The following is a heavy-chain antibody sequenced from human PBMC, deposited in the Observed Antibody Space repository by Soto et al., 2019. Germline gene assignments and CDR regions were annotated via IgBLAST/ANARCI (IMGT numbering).Heavy chain of an antibody. J-gene: IGHJ6*02. D-gene: IGHD3-10*01. V-gene: IGHV4-39*01. Sequence: SETLSLTCTXXXGSISSSSYYWGWIRQPPGKGLEWIGSIYYSGSTYYNPSLKSRVTISVDTSKNQFSLKLSSVTVADTAVYYCASRVSGSYYYYYYIMDVCAQGTTVPVSS. CDR1: XGSISSSSYY. CDR3: ASRVSGSYYYYYYIMDV. CDR2: IYYSGST.